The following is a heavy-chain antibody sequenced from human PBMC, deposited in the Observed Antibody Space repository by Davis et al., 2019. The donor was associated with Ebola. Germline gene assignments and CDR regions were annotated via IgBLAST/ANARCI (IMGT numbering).Heavy chain of an antibody. CDR2: IIPIFGTA. D-gene: IGHD6-19*01. V-gene: IGHV1-69*13. Sequence: SVKVSCKASGGTFSSYAISWVRQAPGQGLEWMGGIIPIFGTANYAQKFQGRVTITADESTSTAYMELSSLRSEDTAVYYCARAEGSGWYVEDLGFDYWGQGTLVTVSS. CDR3: ARAEGSGWYVEDLGFDY. J-gene: IGHJ4*02. CDR1: GGTFSSYA.